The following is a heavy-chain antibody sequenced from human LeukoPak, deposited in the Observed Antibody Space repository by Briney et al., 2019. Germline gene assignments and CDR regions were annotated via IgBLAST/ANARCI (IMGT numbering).Heavy chain of an antibody. CDR1: GFTFSSYW. Sequence: PGGSLRLSCAASGFTFSSYWMHWVRQAPGKGLEWVAVISYDGSNKYYADSVKGRFTISRDNSKNTLYLQMNSLRAEDTAVYYCAKAYGSGKDYYYYGMDVWGQGTTVTVSS. J-gene: IGHJ6*02. CDR3: AKAYGSGKDYYYYGMDV. CDR2: ISYDGSNK. D-gene: IGHD3-10*01. V-gene: IGHV3-30*18.